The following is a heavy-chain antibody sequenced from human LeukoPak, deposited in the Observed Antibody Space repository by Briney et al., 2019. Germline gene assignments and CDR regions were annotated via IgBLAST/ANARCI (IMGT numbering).Heavy chain of an antibody. CDR3: ARARV. CDR2: IVASSGT. CDR1: GFTFSNFA. J-gene: IGHJ6*02. Sequence: PGGSLRLSCAASGFTFSNFAMTWVRQAPGKGLEWVSSIVASSGTYYADSLKGRFTISRDNARNSLYLQMNSLRAEDTAVYYCARARVWGQGTTVTVSS. V-gene: IGHV3-69-1*02.